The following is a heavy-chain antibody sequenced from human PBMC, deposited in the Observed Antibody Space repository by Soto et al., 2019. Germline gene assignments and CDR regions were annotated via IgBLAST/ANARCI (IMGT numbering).Heavy chain of an antibody. J-gene: IGHJ4*02. V-gene: IGHV3-11*06. CDR1: GFTFSDCY. D-gene: IGHD1-1*01. CDR2: SSNSGTFT. CDR3: ARSGDNYNLLDY. Sequence: GGSLRLSCEGSGFTFSDCYMSWIRQAPGKGLEWISYSSNSGTFTKYADSVKGRFSISRDNAKYLLFLQMNSLRAEDTALYYCARSGDNYNLLDYWGQGTPVTVSS.